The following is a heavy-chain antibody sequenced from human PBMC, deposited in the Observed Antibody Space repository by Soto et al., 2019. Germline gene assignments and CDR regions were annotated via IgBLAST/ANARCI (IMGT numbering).Heavy chain of an antibody. CDR3: AQGSQQLAY. J-gene: IGHJ4*02. V-gene: IGHV3-30*18. D-gene: IGHD6-13*01. CDR1: GFTFSSYG. CDR2: ISYDGSNK. Sequence: QVQLVESGGGVVQPGRSLRLSCAASGFTFSSYGMHWVRQAPGKGLEWVAVISYDGSNKYYADSVKGRFTISRDNSNNTLYLQMNSLRAEDTAVYYCAQGSQQLAYWGQGTLVTVSS.